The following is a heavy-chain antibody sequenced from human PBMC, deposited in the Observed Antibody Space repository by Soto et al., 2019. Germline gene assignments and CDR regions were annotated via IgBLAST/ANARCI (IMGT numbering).Heavy chain of an antibody. CDR3: ARDPRTARPSAMDV. J-gene: IGHJ6*02. CDR1: GFIFSNFG. CDR2: IWYDGSNA. V-gene: IGHV3-33*08. Sequence: QVQLVESGGGVVQPGRSLRLSCATSGFIFSNFGMHWVRQAPGKGLEWVAVIWYDGSNAVSADSVKGRFTISRDNSKNTLYLLMSGLRSEDTAVYYCARDPRTARPSAMDVWGQGTTVTVSS. D-gene: IGHD6-6*01.